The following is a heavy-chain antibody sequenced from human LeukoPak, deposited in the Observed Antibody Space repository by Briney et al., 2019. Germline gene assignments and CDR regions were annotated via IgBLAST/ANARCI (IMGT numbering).Heavy chain of an antibody. V-gene: IGHV4-59*08. J-gene: IGHJ4*02. CDR1: GGSISSYH. Sequence: SETLSLTCTVSGGSISSYHWSWIRQPPGKGLEWIGYIYYSGSTNYNPSLKSRVTISVDTSKNQFSLKLSSVTAADTAVYYCARQRVAVAGFDYWGQGTLVTGAS. D-gene: IGHD6-19*01. CDR3: ARQRVAVAGFDY. CDR2: IYYSGST.